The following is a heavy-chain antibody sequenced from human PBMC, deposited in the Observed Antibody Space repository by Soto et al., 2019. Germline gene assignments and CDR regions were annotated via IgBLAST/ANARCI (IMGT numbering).Heavy chain of an antibody. CDR2: ISGYNGNT. J-gene: IGHJ4*02. CDR3: VKEAGRYRYDGSSEACH. CDR1: GYTFTSYS. Sequence: ASVKVSCKASGYTFTSYSVSWVRQAPGQGLEWMGWISGYNGNTNYAQKFLGRLTVTTDTSTSTAYMELRSLTSDDTAVYYCVKEAGRYRYDGSSEACHWGQGTLVTVSS. V-gene: IGHV1-18*01. D-gene: IGHD5-18*01.